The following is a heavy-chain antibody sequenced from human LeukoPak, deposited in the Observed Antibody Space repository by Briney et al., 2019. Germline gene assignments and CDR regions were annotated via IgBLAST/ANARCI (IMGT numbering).Heavy chain of an antibody. Sequence: APVKVSCKASGYTFTSYGISWVRQAPGQGLEWMGWISAYNGNTNYAQKLQGRVTMTTDTSTSTAYMELRSLRSDDTAVYYCARVSGRYDFWSGYYDYWGQGTLVTVSS. CDR2: ISAYNGNT. D-gene: IGHD3-3*01. CDR1: GYTFTSYG. CDR3: ARVSGRYDFWSGYYDY. V-gene: IGHV1-18*01. J-gene: IGHJ4*02.